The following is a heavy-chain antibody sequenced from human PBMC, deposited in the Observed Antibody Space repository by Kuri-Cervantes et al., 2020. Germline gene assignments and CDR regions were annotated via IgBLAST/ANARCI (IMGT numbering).Heavy chain of an antibody. CDR2: ISHSGTA. V-gene: IGHV4-4*02. Sequence: SETLSLTCGVSSGSISSSYWWSWVRQPPGKGLEWIGEISHSGTANYNPSLKSRVTMSLDKSKNQLSLRLTSVTAADTAVYYCATFYRGYWGQGTLVTVSS. CDR1: SGSISSSYW. D-gene: IGHD2/OR15-2a*01. CDR3: ATFYRGY. J-gene: IGHJ4*02.